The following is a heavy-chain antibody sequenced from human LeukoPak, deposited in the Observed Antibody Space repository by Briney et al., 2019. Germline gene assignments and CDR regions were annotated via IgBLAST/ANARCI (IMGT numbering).Heavy chain of an antibody. CDR2: TYYRSNRSKWSS. J-gene: IGHJ3*02. CDR1: GDSVPADSAT. CDR3: TRANYRAFDI. Sequence: SQTLSLTCAISGDSVPADSATWNWIRQSPSRGLEWLGRTYYRSNRSKWSSDYALSVQSRIIISPDTSKNEFSLQLNSVTPEDTAVYYCTRANYRAFDIWGQGTMVTVSS. V-gene: IGHV6-1*01. D-gene: IGHD5-24*01.